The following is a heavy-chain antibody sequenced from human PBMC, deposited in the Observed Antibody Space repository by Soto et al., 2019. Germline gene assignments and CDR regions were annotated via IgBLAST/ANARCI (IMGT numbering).Heavy chain of an antibody. V-gene: IGHV4-61*05. D-gene: IGHD5-18*01. CDR3: ARTGYGDHFDY. CDR2: THDSGII. Sequence: PSETLSLTSTVSGFNISSSSYYWGWLRQSPGKGLEFIGYTHDSGIINYNPSLMSRVAISLDTSKNQFSLKLTSVTAADTALYYCARTGYGDHFDYWGRGTLVTVSS. J-gene: IGHJ4*02. CDR1: GFNISSSSYY.